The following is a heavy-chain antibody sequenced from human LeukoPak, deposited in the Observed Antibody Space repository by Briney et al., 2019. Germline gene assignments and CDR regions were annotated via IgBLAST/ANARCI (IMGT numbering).Heavy chain of an antibody. CDR1: GGSITSGAFY. J-gene: IGHJ4*02. CDR2: VSYTGST. Sequence: SETLSLTCTVSGGSITSGAFYWGWIRQPPGKGLEWIGSVSYTGSTYYKPSLKSRVTVSVDTSKNQFSLKLSSVTAADTAVYYCARQPCPSGFDTTTYYNFDSWGLGTLVTVSS. D-gene: IGHD2/OR15-2a*01. CDR3: ARQPCPSGFDTTTYYNFDS. V-gene: IGHV4-39*01.